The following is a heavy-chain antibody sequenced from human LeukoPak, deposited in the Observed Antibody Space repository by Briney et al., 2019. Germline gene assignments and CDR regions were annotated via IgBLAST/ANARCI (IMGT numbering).Heavy chain of an antibody. V-gene: IGHV3-23*01. CDR1: GFTFSSHS. Sequence: GGSLRLSCAASGFTFSSHSMNWVRQAPGKGLEWVSTISPSGGSTFSADSVRGRFTISRDNSKSTLFLQMNSLRAEDTAVYYCARADYTNYPPYYWGQGTLVTVSS. CDR3: ARADYTNYPPYY. J-gene: IGHJ4*02. CDR2: ISPSGGST. D-gene: IGHD4-11*01.